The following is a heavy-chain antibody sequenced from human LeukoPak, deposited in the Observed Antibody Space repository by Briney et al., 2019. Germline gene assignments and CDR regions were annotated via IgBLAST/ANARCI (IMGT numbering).Heavy chain of an antibody. V-gene: IGHV3-30*04. CDR1: GFTFSSYA. CDR3: ARGDCSTSCYVFDP. D-gene: IGHD2-2*01. J-gene: IGHJ5*02. CDR2: ISYDGSNK. Sequence: PGGSLRLSCAASGFTFSSYAMHWVRQAPGKGLEWLAVISYDGSNKYYADSVKGRFTISRDNSKNTLYLQMNSLRAEDTAVYYCARGDCSTSCYVFDPWGQGTLVTVS.